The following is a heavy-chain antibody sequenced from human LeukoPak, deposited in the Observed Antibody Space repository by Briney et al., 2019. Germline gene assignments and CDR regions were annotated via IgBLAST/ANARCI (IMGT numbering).Heavy chain of an antibody. CDR2: INSDGSWT. CDR3: VSFYETD. V-gene: IGHV3-74*01. D-gene: IGHD2/OR15-2a*01. CDR1: GNYW. J-gene: IGHJ4*02. Sequence: GGSLRLSCAASGNYWMHWVRQAPGKGLAWVSHINSDGSWTSYADSVKGRFTISKDNAKNTVYLQMNNLRAEDTAVYYCVSFYETDWGRGTLVTVSS.